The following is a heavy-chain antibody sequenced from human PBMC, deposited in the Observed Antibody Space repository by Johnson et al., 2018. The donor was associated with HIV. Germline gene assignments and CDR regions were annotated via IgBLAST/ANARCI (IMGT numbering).Heavy chain of an antibody. V-gene: IGHV3-30*02. J-gene: IGHJ3*02. D-gene: IGHD4-17*01. CDR3: ANMDYGDYVHDAFDI. Sequence: VQLVESGGGLVKPGGSLRLSCAASGFTFSSYGMHWVRQAPGKGLEWVAFIRYDGSNKYYADSVKGRFTISRDNSKNTLYLQMNSLRAEDTAVYYCANMDYGDYVHDAFDIWGQGTMVTVSS. CDR2: IRYDGSNK. CDR1: GFTFSSYG.